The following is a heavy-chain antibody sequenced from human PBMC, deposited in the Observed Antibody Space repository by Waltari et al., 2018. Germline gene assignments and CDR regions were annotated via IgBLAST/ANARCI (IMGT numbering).Heavy chain of an antibody. D-gene: IGHD4-17*01. Sequence: QVQLVQSGAEVKKPGASVKVSCKASGYTFTGYYMHWVRQAPGQGLEWMGRINPNSGGKNYAQKFQGRVTMTRDTSISTAYMELSRLRSDDTAVYYCARTPVTTMGYWYFDLWGRGTLVTVSS. J-gene: IGHJ2*01. CDR2: INPNSGGK. CDR1: GYTFTGYY. V-gene: IGHV1-2*06. CDR3: ARTPVTTMGYWYFDL.